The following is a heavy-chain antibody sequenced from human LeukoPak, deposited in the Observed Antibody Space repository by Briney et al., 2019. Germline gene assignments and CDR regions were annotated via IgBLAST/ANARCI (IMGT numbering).Heavy chain of an antibody. V-gene: IGHV3-9*01. CDR3: AKDRASHGYFDY. Sequence: PGGSLRLSCAASGFTFDDYAMHWVRQAPGKGLEWVSGISWNSGSIDYADSVKGRFTISRDNSKNTLYLQMNSLRAEDTAVYYCAKDRASHGYFDYWGQGTLVTVSS. CDR2: ISWNSGSI. CDR1: GFTFDDYA. J-gene: IGHJ4*02.